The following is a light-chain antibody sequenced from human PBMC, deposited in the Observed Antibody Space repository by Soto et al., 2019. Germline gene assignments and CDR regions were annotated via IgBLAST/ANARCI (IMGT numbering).Light chain of an antibody. CDR3: QQYGSSGT. CDR1: QSVRNNY. CDR2: GAS. Sequence: EIVMTQSPGTLYLSPGERATLSCRASQSVRNNYLAWSQQKPGQAPRLLIYGASNRATGIPDRFSGSGSGTDFTLTISRLEPEDFAVYYCQQYGSSGTFGQGTKVDI. J-gene: IGKJ1*01. V-gene: IGKV3-20*01.